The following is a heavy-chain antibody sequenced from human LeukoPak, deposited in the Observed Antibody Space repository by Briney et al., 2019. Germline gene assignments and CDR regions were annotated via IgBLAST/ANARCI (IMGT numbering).Heavy chain of an antibody. Sequence: PGGSLRLSCAASGFTVSSNYMSWVRQAPGKGLEWVSVIYSGGSTYYADSVKGRFTISRDNSKNTLYLQMNSLRAEDTAVYYCARDPGSAAAGTDYGGCYWGQGTLVTVPS. J-gene: IGHJ4*02. V-gene: IGHV3-53*05. CDR2: IYSGGST. CDR1: GFTVSSNY. D-gene: IGHD6-13*01. CDR3: ARDPGSAAAGTDYGGCY.